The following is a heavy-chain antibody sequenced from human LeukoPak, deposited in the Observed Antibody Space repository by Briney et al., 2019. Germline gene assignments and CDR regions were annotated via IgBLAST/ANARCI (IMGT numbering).Heavy chain of an antibody. CDR2: TYFRSQWFY. Sequence: SQTLSHTCHISGDNVSNNRAAWDWIRQSPSRGLEWLGRTYFRSQWFYDYANSFKGRLTFNADTSKNQFSLHLNSLSPEDTAVYYCARPSGTWSGSAWAFDIWGQGTMVTVSS. J-gene: IGHJ3*02. V-gene: IGHV6-1*01. CDR3: ARPSGTWSGSAWAFDI. D-gene: IGHD1-14*01. CDR1: GDNVSNNRAA.